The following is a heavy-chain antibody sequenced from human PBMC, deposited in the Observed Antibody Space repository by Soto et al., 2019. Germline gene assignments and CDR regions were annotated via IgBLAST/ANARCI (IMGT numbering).Heavy chain of an antibody. CDR3: ARDPGAAAGTPYFDY. J-gene: IGHJ4*02. CDR1: GFTFSSYG. V-gene: IGHV3-33*01. CDR2: IWYDGSNK. D-gene: IGHD6-13*01. Sequence: PGGSLRLSCAASGFTFSSYGMHWVRQAPGKGLEWVAVIWYDGSNKYYADSVKGRFTISRDNSKNTLYLQMNSLRAEDTAVYYCARDPGAAAGTPYFDYWGQGTLVTVSS.